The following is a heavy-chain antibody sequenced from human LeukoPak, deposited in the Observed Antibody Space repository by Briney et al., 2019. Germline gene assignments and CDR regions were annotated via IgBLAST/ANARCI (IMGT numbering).Heavy chain of an antibody. D-gene: IGHD6-13*01. CDR2: IYYSGST. CDR1: GGSISTYY. V-gene: IGHV4-59*01. CDR3: ARDTIAAQTD. Sequence: PSETLSLTCTVSGGSISTYYWSWIRQPPGKGLEWIGYIYYSGSTNYNPSLKSRVTMSVDTSKNQFSLKLSSVTAADTAVYYCARDTIAAQTDWGQGTLVTVSS. J-gene: IGHJ4*02.